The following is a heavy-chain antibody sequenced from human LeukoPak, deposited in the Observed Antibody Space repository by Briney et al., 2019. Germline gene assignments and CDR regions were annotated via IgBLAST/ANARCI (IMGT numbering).Heavy chain of an antibody. D-gene: IGHD3-22*01. CDR2: IYPGDSDT. Sequence: GESLKISCKGSGYSFTSYWIGWVRQMPGKGLEWMGIIYPGDSDTRYSPSFQGQVTISADKSISTAYLQWSSLKASDTAMHYCARSYYDSSGYWTTAFDIWGQGTMVTVSS. CDR1: GYSFTSYW. V-gene: IGHV5-51*01. CDR3: ARSYYDSSGYWTTAFDI. J-gene: IGHJ3*02.